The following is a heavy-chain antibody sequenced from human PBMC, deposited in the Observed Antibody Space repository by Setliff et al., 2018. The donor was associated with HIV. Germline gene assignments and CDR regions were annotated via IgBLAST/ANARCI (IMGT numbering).Heavy chain of an antibody. V-gene: IGHV4-4*09. J-gene: IGHJ4*02. CDR1: GVSITSYF. Sequence: PSETLSLTCTVSGVSITSYFWSWIRQPPGKGLEWIGYFYTSGSTNYNPSLKSRVTISIDTSKNQFSLKLNAVTAADTAVYYCARRPPLTTGREYYFDFWGQGTLVTVSS. CDR3: ARRPPLTTGREYYFDF. D-gene: IGHD1-1*01. CDR2: FYTSGST.